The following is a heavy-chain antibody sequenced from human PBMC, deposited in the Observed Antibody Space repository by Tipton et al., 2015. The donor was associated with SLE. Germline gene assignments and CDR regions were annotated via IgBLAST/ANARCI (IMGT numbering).Heavy chain of an antibody. CDR3: ARGPWAAAGRD. CDR1: GGSFSGYY. D-gene: IGHD6-13*01. Sequence: TLSLTCAVYGGSFSGYYWSWIRQPPGKGLEWIGEINHSGSTNYTPSLKSRVTISVDTSKSQFSLKLSSVTAADTAVYYCARGPWAAAGRDWGQGTLVTVSS. V-gene: IGHV4-34*01. J-gene: IGHJ4*02. CDR2: INHSGST.